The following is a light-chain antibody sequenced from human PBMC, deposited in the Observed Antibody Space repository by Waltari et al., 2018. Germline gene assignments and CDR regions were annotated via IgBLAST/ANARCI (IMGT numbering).Light chain of an antibody. CDR2: DVS. Sequence: QSALTQPASVSVSPGQSITISCTGNRSHVGVYNSAPWYQQHPGKAPKLMIYDVSKRPSGVSNRFSGSKSGNTASLTISGLQAEDEADYYCSSYTSSSTFVVFGGGTKLTVL. CDR1: RSHVGVYNS. CDR3: SSYTSSSTFVV. J-gene: IGLJ2*01. V-gene: IGLV2-14*01.